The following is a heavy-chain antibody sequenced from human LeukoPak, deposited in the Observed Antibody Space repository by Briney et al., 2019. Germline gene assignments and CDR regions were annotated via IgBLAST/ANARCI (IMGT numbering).Heavy chain of an antibody. CDR2: INHSGST. CDR1: GGSFSGYY. D-gene: IGHD6-19*01. Sequence: SETLSLTCAVYGGSFSGYYWSWIRQPPGKGLEWIGEINHSGSTNYNPSLKSRVTISEDTSKNQFSLKLSSVTAADTAVYYCARGKAVAGTLGFGYWGQGTLVTVSS. V-gene: IGHV4-34*01. J-gene: IGHJ4*02. CDR3: ARGKAVAGTLGFGY.